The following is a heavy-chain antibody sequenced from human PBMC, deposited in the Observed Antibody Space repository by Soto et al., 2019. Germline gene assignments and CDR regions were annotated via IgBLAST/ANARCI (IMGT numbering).Heavy chain of an antibody. Sequence: SVKVSCKASGGTFSSYAISWVRQPPGQGLEWMGGIIPIFGTANYAQKFQGRVTITADESTSTAYMELSSLRSEDTAVYYCARGIVGATDYYGMDVWGQGTTVTVSS. CDR2: IIPIFGTA. J-gene: IGHJ6*02. CDR1: GGTFSSYA. CDR3: ARGIVGATDYYGMDV. V-gene: IGHV1-69*13. D-gene: IGHD1-26*01.